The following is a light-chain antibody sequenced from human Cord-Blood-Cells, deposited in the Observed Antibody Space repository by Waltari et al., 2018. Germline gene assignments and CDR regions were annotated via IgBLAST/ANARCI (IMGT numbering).Light chain of an antibody. CDR2: DAS. J-gene: IGKJ4*01. V-gene: IGKV3-11*01. Sequence: EIVLTPAPATLSLSPGERAPLSCRASQSVSSYLAWYQQKPGQAPRLLIYDASNRATGIPVRFSGSGSGTDFTLTISSLEPEDFAVYYCQQRSNWPPLTFGGGTKVEIK. CDR1: QSVSSY. CDR3: QQRSNWPPLT.